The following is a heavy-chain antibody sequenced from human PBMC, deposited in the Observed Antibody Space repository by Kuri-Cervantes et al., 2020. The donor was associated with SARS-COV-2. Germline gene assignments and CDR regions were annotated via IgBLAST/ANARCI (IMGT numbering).Heavy chain of an antibody. Sequence: ASVKVSCKASGYTFHHYGMSWVRQAPGQGLEWMGGFDPEDGETIYAQKFQGRVTMTRDTSISTAYMELSRLRSDDTAVYYCARGGIVLMVYAQDDTNWFDPWGQGTLVTVSS. J-gene: IGHJ5*02. V-gene: IGHV1-2*02. CDR2: FDPEDGET. CDR1: GYTFHHYG. D-gene: IGHD2-8*01. CDR3: ARGGIVLMVYAQDDTNWFDP.